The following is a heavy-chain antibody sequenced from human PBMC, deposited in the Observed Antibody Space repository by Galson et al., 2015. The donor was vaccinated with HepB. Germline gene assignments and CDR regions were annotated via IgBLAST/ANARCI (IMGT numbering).Heavy chain of an antibody. CDR2: IYPGDSDT. CDR1: GYSFTSYW. J-gene: IGHJ2*01. Sequence: QSGAEVKKPGESLKISRKGSGYSFTSYWIGRVRQMPGKGLEWMGIIYPGDSDTRYSPSFQGQVTISADKSISTAYLQWSSLKASDTAMYYCARQATITSVDTAMVPDWYFDLWGRGTLVTVSS. D-gene: IGHD5-18*01. CDR3: ARQATITSVDTAMVPDWYFDL. V-gene: IGHV5-51*01.